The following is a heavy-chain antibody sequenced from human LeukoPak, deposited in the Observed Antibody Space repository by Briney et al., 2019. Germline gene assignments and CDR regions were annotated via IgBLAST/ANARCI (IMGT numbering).Heavy chain of an antibody. CDR2: IIPIFGTA. V-gene: IGHV1-69*01. CDR1: GGTFSSYA. D-gene: IGHD2-15*01. Sequence: SVKVSCKASGGTFSSYAISWVRQAPGQGLEWMGGIIPIFGTANYAQMFQGRVTITADESTCTAYMELSSLRSEDTAVYYCGTGRYCSGGSCFYYYYGMDVWGQGTTVTVSS. J-gene: IGHJ6*02. CDR3: GTGRYCSGGSCFYYYYGMDV.